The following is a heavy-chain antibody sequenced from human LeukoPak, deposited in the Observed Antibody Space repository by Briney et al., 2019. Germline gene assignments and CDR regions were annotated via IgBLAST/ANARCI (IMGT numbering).Heavy chain of an antibody. CDR3: ARVGSGGAWFDF. CDR1: SVSLTNYY. Sequence: SETLSLTCTVSSVSLTNYYWSWIRQPPGKGLEWIGYIFFSGTTNYNPSLKSRVTISVDTSKNQFSLKMTSVTAADTAVYFCARVGSGGAWFDFWGQGALVTVSS. J-gene: IGHJ4*02. V-gene: IGHV4-59*01. CDR2: IFFSGTT. D-gene: IGHD6-19*01.